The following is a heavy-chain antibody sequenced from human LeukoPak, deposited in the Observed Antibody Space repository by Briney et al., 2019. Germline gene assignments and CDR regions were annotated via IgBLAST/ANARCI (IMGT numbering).Heavy chain of an antibody. J-gene: IGHJ4*02. V-gene: IGHV3-23*01. CDR1: GFIFSSYA. D-gene: IGHD1-26*01. CDR3: AKKEDSGSCSDY. Sequence: PGGSLRLSCAASGFIFSSYAMSWVRQAPGKGLEWVSSISNSGGRTFYTDSVKGRFTISRDNSKNTLYLQMNSLRAEDTAVYYCAKKEDSGSCSDYWGQGTLVTVSS. CDR2: ISNSGGRT.